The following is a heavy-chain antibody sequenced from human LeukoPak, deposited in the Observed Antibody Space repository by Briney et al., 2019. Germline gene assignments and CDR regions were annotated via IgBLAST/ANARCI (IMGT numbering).Heavy chain of an antibody. Sequence: GGSLRLSCAASGFTFSSYSMNWVRQAPGKGLEWVSYISSSSSTIYYADSVKGRFTISRDNAKNSLYLQMNSLRAEDTAVYYCASPIGSSGWSGDAFDIWGQGTMVTVSS. CDR1: GFTFSSYS. V-gene: IGHV3-48*04. D-gene: IGHD6-19*01. CDR2: ISSSSSTI. CDR3: ASPIGSSGWSGDAFDI. J-gene: IGHJ3*02.